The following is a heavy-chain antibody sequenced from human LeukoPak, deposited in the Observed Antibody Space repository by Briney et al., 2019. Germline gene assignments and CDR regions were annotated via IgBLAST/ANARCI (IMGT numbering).Heavy chain of an antibody. Sequence: PGGSLRLSCEASGFSLSTYFLSWIRQPPGKGLEWVSYITNSGRSTKYADAVKGRFTISRDNAKQSVYLEMTDLRAEDTAVYYCAREASGYYHVFDSWGQGTLVTVSS. J-gene: IGHJ4*02. V-gene: IGHV3-11*04. CDR1: GFSLSTYF. CDR3: AREASGYYHVFDS. CDR2: ITNSGRST. D-gene: IGHD3-3*01.